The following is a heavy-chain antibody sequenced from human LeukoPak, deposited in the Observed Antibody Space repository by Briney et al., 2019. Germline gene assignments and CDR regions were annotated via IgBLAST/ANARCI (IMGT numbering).Heavy chain of an antibody. Sequence: PGGSLRLSCAASGFTFSSYAMSWVRQAPGKGLEWVSAISGSGGSTYYADSVKGRFTISRDNSKNTLYLQMNSLRAEDTAVYYCAKDATLSDILTGYPPYWGQGTLVTVSS. CDR3: AKDATLSDILTGYPPY. J-gene: IGHJ4*02. CDR2: ISGSGGST. D-gene: IGHD3-9*01. CDR1: GFTFSSYA. V-gene: IGHV3-23*01.